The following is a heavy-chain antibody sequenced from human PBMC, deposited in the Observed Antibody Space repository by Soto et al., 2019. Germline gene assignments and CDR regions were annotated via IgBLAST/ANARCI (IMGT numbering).Heavy chain of an antibody. CDR3: ARDPVQYYDSSGSLPPSFAY. CDR1: GYTFTSYA. V-gene: IGHV1-3*01. D-gene: IGHD3-22*01. Sequence: ASVKVSCKASGYTFTSYAMHWVRQAPGQGLEWMGWINAGNGNTKYSQKFQGRVTITRDTSASTAYMELSSLRSEDTAVYYCARDPVQYYDSSGSLPPSFAYWGQGTLVTVSS. CDR2: INAGNGNT. J-gene: IGHJ4*02.